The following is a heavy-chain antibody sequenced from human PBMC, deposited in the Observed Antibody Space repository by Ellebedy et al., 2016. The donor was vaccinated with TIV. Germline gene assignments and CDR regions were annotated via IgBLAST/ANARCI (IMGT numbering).Heavy chain of an antibody. V-gene: IGHV4-34*01. Sequence: SETLSLTCAAYGGSLSGYYWSWVRQSPGKGLEWIGEMSQSGNTNYNPSLKSRATITVETSKNHFSLRLRSVTAADTAVYYCAEGRSGWYYFDYWGQGTLVAVSS. CDR2: MSQSGNT. CDR1: GGSLSGYY. CDR3: AEGRSGWYYFDY. D-gene: IGHD6-19*01. J-gene: IGHJ4*02.